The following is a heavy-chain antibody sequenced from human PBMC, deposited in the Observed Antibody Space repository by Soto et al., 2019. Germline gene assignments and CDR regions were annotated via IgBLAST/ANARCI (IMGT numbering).Heavy chain of an antibody. Sequence: WGSLRLSCAASGFTFSSYAIIFFRHSPFKWLEWVSAISGSGGSTYYADSVKGRFTISRDNSKNTLYLQMNSLRAEDTAVYYCAKDQSGYYLEAYYYGMDVWGQGTTVTVSS. CDR2: ISGSGGST. CDR1: GFTFSSYA. J-gene: IGHJ6*02. V-gene: IGHV3-23*01. CDR3: AKDQSGYYLEAYYYGMDV. D-gene: IGHD3-22*01.